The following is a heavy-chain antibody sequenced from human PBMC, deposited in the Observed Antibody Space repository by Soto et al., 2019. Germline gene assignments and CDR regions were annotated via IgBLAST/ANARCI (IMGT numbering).Heavy chain of an antibody. CDR3: AKPYSDYYYGMDV. D-gene: IGHD4-4*01. V-gene: IGHV3-23*01. CDR2: ISASGGST. J-gene: IGHJ6*02. Sequence: LRLSCAASGFTFSRNAMSWVRQAPGKGLEWVSTISASGGSTYYADSVKGRFTISRDNSKNTVYMQMNSLRAEDTAVYYCAKPYSDYYYGMDVWGQGTTVTVSS. CDR1: GFTFSRNA.